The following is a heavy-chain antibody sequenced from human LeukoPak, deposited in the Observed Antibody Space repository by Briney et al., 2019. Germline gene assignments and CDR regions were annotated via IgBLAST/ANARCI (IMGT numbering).Heavy chain of an antibody. J-gene: IGHJ4*02. CDR2: IFSTGAT. V-gene: IGHV4-59*08. CDR3: ARLGSYHDF. CDR1: GGSISGHY. Sequence: PSETLSLTCTVSGGSISGHYWTWIRLPPGKGLELIGHIFSTGATHYNPSLKTRLTMSIDTSRSQLSLKLTSVTAADTAVYFCARLGSYHDFWGQGALVTVSS. D-gene: IGHD1-26*01.